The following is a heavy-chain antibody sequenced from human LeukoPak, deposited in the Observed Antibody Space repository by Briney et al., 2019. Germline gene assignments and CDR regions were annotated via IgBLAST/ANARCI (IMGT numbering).Heavy chain of an antibody. CDR3: AKKTYGDYSEFDY. Sequence: PGGSLRLSCAASGFTFSSYAMSWVRQAPGKGLEWVSAISGSGGSTYYADSVKGRFIISRDNSKNTLYLLMNSLRAEDTAVYYCAKKTYGDYSEFDYWGQGTLVTVSS. CDR2: ISGSGGST. V-gene: IGHV3-23*01. D-gene: IGHD4-17*01. J-gene: IGHJ4*02. CDR1: GFTFSSYA.